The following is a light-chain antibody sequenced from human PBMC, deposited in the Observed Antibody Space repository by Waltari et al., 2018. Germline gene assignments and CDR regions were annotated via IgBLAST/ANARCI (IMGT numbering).Light chain of an antibody. CDR2: AAS. CDR1: QSISRT. CDR3: QHYVRLPVT. V-gene: IGKV3-20*01. Sequence: EIVLTQSPGTLSLSPGERPTLSCRASQSISRTLAWYQQKPGQAPRLLIYAASTRATGIPDRFSGSGSGTDFSLTISRLETEDFAVYYCQHYVRLPVTFGQGTKVEIK. J-gene: IGKJ1*01.